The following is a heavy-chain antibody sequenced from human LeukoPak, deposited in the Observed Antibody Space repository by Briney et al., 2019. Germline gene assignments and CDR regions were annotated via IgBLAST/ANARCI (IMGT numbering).Heavy chain of an antibody. CDR3: ARASNRFHP. V-gene: IGHV4-59*01. CDR1: VGSISSYY. Sequence: PSETLSLTCTVSVGSISSYYWSWIRQPPGKGLEWIGYIYYSGSTNYNPSLKSRVTISLDTSKNQIPLKVSSVTAAATGVYFGARASNRFHPSGQGNLVTVSS. CDR2: IYYSGST. J-gene: IGHJ5*02.